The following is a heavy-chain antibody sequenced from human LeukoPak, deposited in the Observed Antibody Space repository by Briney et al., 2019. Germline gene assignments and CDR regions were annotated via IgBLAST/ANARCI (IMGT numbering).Heavy chain of an antibody. CDR2: IYYSGGT. CDR3: ARDLRITSAGNDY. D-gene: IGHD6-13*01. J-gene: IGHJ4*02. V-gene: IGHV4-39*07. CDR1: GGSISSSSYY. Sequence: SETLSLTCTVSGGSISSSSYYWGWIRQPPGKGLEWIGSIYYSGGTYYNPSLRIRVTISVDTSKNQFSLNLTSVTAADTAVYYCARDLRITSAGNDYWGQGALVTVSS.